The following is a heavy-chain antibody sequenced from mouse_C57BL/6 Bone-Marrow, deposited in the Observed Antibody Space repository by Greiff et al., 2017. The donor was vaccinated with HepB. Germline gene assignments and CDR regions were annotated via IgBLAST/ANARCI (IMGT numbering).Heavy chain of an antibody. J-gene: IGHJ2*01. D-gene: IGHD6-1*01. V-gene: IGHV1-80*01. CDR3: AREDGRGLYFLDY. CDR1: GYAFSSYW. CDR2: IYPGDGDT. Sequence: QVQLQQSGAELVKPGASVKISCKASGYAFSSYWMNWVKQRPGKGLEWIGQIYPGDGDTNYNGKFKGKATLTADKSSSTAYMQLSSLTSEDSAVYFGAREDGRGLYFLDYGGQGTTLTVSS.